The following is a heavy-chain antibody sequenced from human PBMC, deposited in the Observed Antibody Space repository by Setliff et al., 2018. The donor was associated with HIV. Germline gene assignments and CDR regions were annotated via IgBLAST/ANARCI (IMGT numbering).Heavy chain of an antibody. CDR1: GYSFTSYG. CDR3: TRGGYSGAFLDAFDI. J-gene: IGHJ3*02. V-gene: IGHV1-18*01. Sequence: GASVKVSSKAPGYSFTSYGLSWVRQAPGQGLEWMGSITTYNGGTNYAQKFQGRVTMTTDTSTSTAYMELRSLRSDVTAVSYCTRGGYSGAFLDAFDIWGQGTMVTVSS. CDR2: ITTYNGGT. D-gene: IGHD1-26*01.